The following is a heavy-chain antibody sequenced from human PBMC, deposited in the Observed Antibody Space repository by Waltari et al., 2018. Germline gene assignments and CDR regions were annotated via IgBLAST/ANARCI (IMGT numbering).Heavy chain of an antibody. V-gene: IGHV1-69*04. CDR1: GGTFSSYA. CDR3: AREEMGQQLSGWFDP. J-gene: IGHJ5*02. Sequence: QVQLVQSGAEVKKPGSSVKVSCKASGGTFSSYAISWVRQAPGQGLEWMGGIIPILGIASYAQKFQGRVTSTADESTSTAYMELSSLRSEDTAVYYCAREEMGQQLSGWFDPWGQGTLVTVSS. D-gene: IGHD6-13*01. CDR2: IIPILGIA.